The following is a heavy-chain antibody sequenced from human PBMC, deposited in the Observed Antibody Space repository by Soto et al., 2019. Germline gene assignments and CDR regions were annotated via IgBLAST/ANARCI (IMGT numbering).Heavy chain of an antibody. V-gene: IGHV4-34*01. CDR3: ARGPLLDYYDSSGYNTDPDY. D-gene: IGHD3-22*01. CDR1: GGSFSGYY. CDR2: INHSGST. J-gene: IGHJ4*02. Sequence: PSETLSLTCVVYGGSFSGYYWSWIRQPPGKGLEWIGEINHSGSTNYNPSLKSRVTISVDTSKNQFSLKLSSVTAADTAVYYCARGPLLDYYDSSGYNTDPDYWGQGTLVTVSS.